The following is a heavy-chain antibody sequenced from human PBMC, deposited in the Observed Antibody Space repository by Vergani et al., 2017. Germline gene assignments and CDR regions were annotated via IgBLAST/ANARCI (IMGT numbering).Heavy chain of an antibody. CDR2: IYYSGST. CDR3: ARVPRGDYYDSSGYYGDHYYYYYMDV. CDR1: GGSISSYY. D-gene: IGHD3-22*01. V-gene: IGHV4-59*01. Sequence: QVQLQESGPGLVKPSETLSLTCTVSGGSISSYYWSWIRQPPAKGLEWIGYIYYSGSTNYNPSLKSRVTISVDTSKNQFSLKLSSVTAADTAVYYCARVPRGDYYDSSGYYGDHYYYYYMDVWGKGTTVTVSS. J-gene: IGHJ6*03.